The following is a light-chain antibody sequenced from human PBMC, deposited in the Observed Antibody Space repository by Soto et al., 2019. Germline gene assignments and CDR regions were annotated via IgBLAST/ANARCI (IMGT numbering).Light chain of an antibody. CDR2: GVT. V-gene: IGLV2-23*02. J-gene: IGLJ3*02. CDR3: FSYAGNSIGV. CDR1: RGDIGSYNN. Sequence: QSALTQPASVSGSPGQSITISCSGSRGDIGSYNNVAWYQKHPGKAPRVMIFGVTKRPSGISDRFFGSKSGSTASLTISSLQADDESDDFFFSYAGNSIGVCGGGTKVTVL.